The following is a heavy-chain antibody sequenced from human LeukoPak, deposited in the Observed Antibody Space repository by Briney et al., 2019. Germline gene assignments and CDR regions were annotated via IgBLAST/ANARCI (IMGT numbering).Heavy chain of an antibody. CDR3: ARLTVEGWFVDY. J-gene: IGHJ4*02. D-gene: IGHD6-19*01. V-gene: IGHV4-34*01. CDR1: GGSFSGYY. Sequence: SETLSLTCAVYGGSFSGYYWSWIRQPPGKGLEWIGEINHSGSTNYNPSLKSRVTISVDTSKNQFSLKLSSVTAADTAVYYCARLTVEGWFVDYWGQGTLVTVSS. CDR2: INHSGST.